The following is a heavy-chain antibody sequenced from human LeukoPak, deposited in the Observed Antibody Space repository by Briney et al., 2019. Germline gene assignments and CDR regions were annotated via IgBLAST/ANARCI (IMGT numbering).Heavy chain of an antibody. CDR2: INSDGSST. CDR3: ATGTRKTYDFWSGKINYFDY. Sequence: GGSLRLSCAASGFTFSSYWMHWVRQAPGKGLVWVSRINSDGSSTSYADSVKGRFTISRDNAKNSLYLQMNSLRAEDTAVYYCATGTRKTYDFWSGKINYFDYWGQGTLVTVSS. J-gene: IGHJ4*02. CDR1: GFTFSSYW. D-gene: IGHD3-3*01. V-gene: IGHV3-74*01.